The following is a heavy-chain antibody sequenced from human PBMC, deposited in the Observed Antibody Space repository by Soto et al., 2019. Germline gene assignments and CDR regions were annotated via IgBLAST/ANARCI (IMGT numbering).Heavy chain of an antibody. Sequence: QVQLVESGGGVVQPGRSLRLSCAASGFTFSSYAMHWVRQAPGKGLEWVAVILYDGSNKYYADSVKGRFTISRDNSKNTLYLQMNSLRAEDTAVYYCARDHGGGTTDYWGQGTLVTVSS. CDR2: ILYDGSNK. CDR3: ARDHGGGTTDY. J-gene: IGHJ4*02. D-gene: IGHD2-15*01. CDR1: GFTFSSYA. V-gene: IGHV3-30-3*01.